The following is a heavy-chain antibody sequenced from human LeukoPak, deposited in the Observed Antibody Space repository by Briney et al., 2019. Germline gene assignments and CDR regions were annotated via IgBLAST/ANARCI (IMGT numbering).Heavy chain of an antibody. CDR1: GFTFSSYA. D-gene: IGHD3-22*01. Sequence: GSLRLSCAASGFTFSSYAMHWVRQAPGKGLEWVAVISYDGSNKYYADSVKGRFTISRDNSKNTLYLQMNSLRAEDTAVYYCARQTYYYDSSGYYGGDAFDIWGQGRMVAVSS. J-gene: IGHJ3*02. CDR2: ISYDGSNK. CDR3: ARQTYYYDSSGYYGGDAFDI. V-gene: IGHV3-30-3*01.